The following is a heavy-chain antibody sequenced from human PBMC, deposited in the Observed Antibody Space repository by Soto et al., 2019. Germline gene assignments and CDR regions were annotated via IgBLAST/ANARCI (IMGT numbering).Heavy chain of an antibody. CDR1: GASITNGNYH. V-gene: IGHV4-30-4*01. J-gene: IGHJ4*02. D-gene: IGHD3-16*01. CDR3: ASLTIRGLGY. CDR2: IYYTGST. Sequence: QVQLQESGPGLVKPSQTLSLTCTVSGASITNGNYHWSWIRQPPGKDLEWIGYIYYTGSTSYNPSLNSRVTISVDTSKTQFSLKLTSVTAADTDVYYCASLTIRGLGYWGQGTLVTVSS.